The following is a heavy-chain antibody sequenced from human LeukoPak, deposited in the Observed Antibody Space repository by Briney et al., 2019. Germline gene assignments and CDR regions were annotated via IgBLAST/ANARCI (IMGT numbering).Heavy chain of an antibody. CDR2: IKTDGTEN. Sequence: GGSLRLSCAASGFTFSNYWMSWVRQAPGKGLEWVANIKTDGTENYYVDSVKGRFTISRDNAKNSLYLQMNSLRAEDTALYYCARELGTQYYDFWSGYSDYWGQGTLVTVSS. V-gene: IGHV3-7*03. CDR3: ARELGTQYYDFWSGYSDY. D-gene: IGHD3-3*01. CDR1: GFTFSNYW. J-gene: IGHJ4*02.